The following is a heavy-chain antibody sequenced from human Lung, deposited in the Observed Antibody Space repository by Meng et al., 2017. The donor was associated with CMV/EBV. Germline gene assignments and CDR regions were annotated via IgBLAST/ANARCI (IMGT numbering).Heavy chain of an antibody. D-gene: IGHD3-10*01. CDR1: GDSMTNHNW. CDR3: LRRSGGSV. Sequence: RLRESGPALANPSDTLCLPCAVSGDSMTNHNWGAWVRQPPGKGLEWIGETPHRGSSAYNPSLKSRVSMSIDKSKNQFSLKLTSVTAADTAVYHCLRRSGGSVWGQGTLVTVSS. V-gene: IGHV4-4*02. J-gene: IGHJ1*01. CDR2: TPHRGSS.